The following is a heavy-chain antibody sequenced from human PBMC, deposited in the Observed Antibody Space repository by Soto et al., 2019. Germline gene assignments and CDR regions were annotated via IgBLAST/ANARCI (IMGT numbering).Heavy chain of an antibody. V-gene: IGHV1-2*04. CDR1: GYTFTGYY. Sequence: QVQLVQSGAEVKKPGASVKVSCKASGYTFTGYYMHWVRQAPGQGLEWMGWINPNSGGTNYAQKLQGWVTMTRDTSSSPAYLELSRLSSDDTAVYYCAPGTIVRRDDYYSAYWGQGTLVTVSS. CDR2: INPNSGGT. D-gene: IGHD3-10*01. CDR3: APGTIVRRDDYYSAY. J-gene: IGHJ4*02.